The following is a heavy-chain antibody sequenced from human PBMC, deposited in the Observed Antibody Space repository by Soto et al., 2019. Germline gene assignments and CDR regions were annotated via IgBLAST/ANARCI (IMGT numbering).Heavy chain of an antibody. CDR2: IIPILGIA. CDR1: GGTFSSYT. CDR3: ARSCRRGSSGGSCNDFDY. J-gene: IGHJ4*02. D-gene: IGHD2-15*01. V-gene: IGHV1-69*02. Sequence: ASVKVSCKASGGTFSSYTISWVRQAPGQGLEWMGRIIPILGIANYAQKFQGRVTITADKSTSTAYMELSSLRSEDTAVYYCARSCRRGSSGGSCNDFDYWGQGTLVTVSS.